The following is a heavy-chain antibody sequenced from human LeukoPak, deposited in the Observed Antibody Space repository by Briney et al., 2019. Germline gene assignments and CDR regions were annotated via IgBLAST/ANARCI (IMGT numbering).Heavy chain of an antibody. J-gene: IGHJ3*02. D-gene: IGHD5-12*01. CDR3: ARDFWPYSGYDPNSDAFDI. CDR2: ISAYNGNT. V-gene: IGHV1-18*04. CDR1: GYTFPSYY. Sequence: ASVKVSCKASGYTFPSYYMHWVRQAPGQGLEWLGWISAYNGNTNYAQKFQGRVTMTTDTSTSAAYMELRSLRSDDTAVYYCARDFWPYSGYDPNSDAFDIWGQGTKVTVSS.